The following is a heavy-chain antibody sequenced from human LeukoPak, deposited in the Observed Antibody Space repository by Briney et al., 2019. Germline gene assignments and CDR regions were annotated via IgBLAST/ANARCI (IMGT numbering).Heavy chain of an antibody. V-gene: IGHV1-69*05. Sequence: VASVKVSCKASGGTFSSYAISWVRQAPGQGLEWMGGIIPIFGTANYAQKFQGRVTITTDESTSTAYMELSSLRSEDTAVYYCASVYYYDSSGYQYFDYWGQGTLVTVSS. J-gene: IGHJ4*02. CDR3: ASVYYYDSSGYQYFDY. CDR1: GGTFSSYA. CDR2: IIPIFGTA. D-gene: IGHD3-22*01.